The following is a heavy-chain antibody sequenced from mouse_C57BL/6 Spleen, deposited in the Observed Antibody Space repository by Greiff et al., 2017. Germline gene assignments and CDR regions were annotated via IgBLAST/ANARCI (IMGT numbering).Heavy chain of an antibody. D-gene: IGHD1-1*01. CDR2: IYPGSGST. CDR3: ARSPLYYGSSYAMDY. V-gene: IGHV1-55*01. CDR1: GYTFTIYW. Sequence: QVQLQQPGAELVKPGASVKMSCKASGYTFTIYWITWVKQRPGQGLEWIGDIYPGSGSTNYNEKFKSKATLTVDTSSSTAYMQLSSLTSEDSAVYYCARSPLYYGSSYAMDYWGQGTSVTVSS. J-gene: IGHJ4*01.